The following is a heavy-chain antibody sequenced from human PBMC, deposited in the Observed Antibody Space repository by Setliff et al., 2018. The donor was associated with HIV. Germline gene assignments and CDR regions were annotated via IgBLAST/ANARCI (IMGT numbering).Heavy chain of an antibody. J-gene: IGHJ4*02. CDR2: IYTSGGEIM. CDR3: AKSLLVAGNDY. Sequence: SETLSLTCTVSGGSISSYYWSWIRQPAGKGLEWIGRIYTSGGEIMFYADSVKGRFTISRDNSKNTLYLQMISLRADDTAVYYCAKSLLVAGNDYWGQGTLVTVSS. V-gene: IGHV4-4*07. CDR1: GGSISSYY. D-gene: IGHD2-8*02.